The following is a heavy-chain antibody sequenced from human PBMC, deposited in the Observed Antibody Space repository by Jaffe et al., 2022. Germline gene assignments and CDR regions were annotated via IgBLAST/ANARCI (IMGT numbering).Heavy chain of an antibody. CDR3: ARHVKGDYDFWSGYRNYYYYYMDV. D-gene: IGHD3-3*01. Sequence: EVQLVQSGAEVKKPGESLKISCKGSGYSFTSYWIGWVRQMPGKGLEWMGIIYPGDSDTRYSPSFQGQVTISADKSISTAYLQWSSLKASDTAMYYCARHVKGDYDFWSGYRNYYYYYMDVWGKGTTVTVSS. CDR2: IYPGDSDT. J-gene: IGHJ6*03. V-gene: IGHV5-51*01. CDR1: GYSFTSYW.